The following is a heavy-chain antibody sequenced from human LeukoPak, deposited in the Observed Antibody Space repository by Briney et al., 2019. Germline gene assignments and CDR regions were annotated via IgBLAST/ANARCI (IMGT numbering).Heavy chain of an antibody. CDR3: ANLFTSRNWFDP. CDR1: GGTFSSYA. V-gene: IGHV1-69*05. D-gene: IGHD2-2*01. J-gene: IGHJ5*02. Sequence: SVKVSCKASGGTFSSYAISWVRQAPGQGLEWMGGIIPISGTANYAQKFQGRVTITTDESTSTAYMELSSLRSEDTAVYYCANLFTSRNWFDPWGQGTLVTVSS. CDR2: IIPISGTA.